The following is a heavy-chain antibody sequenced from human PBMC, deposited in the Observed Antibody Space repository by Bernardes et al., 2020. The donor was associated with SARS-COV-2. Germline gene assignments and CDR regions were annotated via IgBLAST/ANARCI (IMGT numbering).Heavy chain of an antibody. V-gene: IGHV3-7*03. D-gene: IGHD6-19*01. CDR3: VKGGGSGWPFDF. Sequence: GGSLRLSCAASGFTFGSCWMSWVRQAPGKGLSWVANINPGGTEKNYVDSVKGRFIISRDNAENSLYLQMDSLRAEDTALYFCVKGGGSGWPFDFWGQGTLVTVSS. J-gene: IGHJ4*02. CDR2: INPGGTEK. CDR1: GFTFGSCW.